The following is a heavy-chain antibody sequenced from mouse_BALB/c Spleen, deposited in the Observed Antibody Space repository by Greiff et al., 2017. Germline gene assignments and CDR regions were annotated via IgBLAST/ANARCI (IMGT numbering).Heavy chain of an antibody. CDR2: INPSNGGT. CDR1: GYTFTSYY. CDR3: TRSCSNTTATCAMDY. V-gene: IGHV1S81*02. D-gene: IGHD1-2*01. Sequence: QVQLQQSGAELVKPGASVKLSCKASGYTFTSYYMYWVKQRPGQGLEWIGEINPSNGGTNFNEKFKSKATLTVDKSSSTAYMQLSSLTSEDSAVYYCTRSCSNTTATCAMDYWGQGTSVTVAS. J-gene: IGHJ4*01.